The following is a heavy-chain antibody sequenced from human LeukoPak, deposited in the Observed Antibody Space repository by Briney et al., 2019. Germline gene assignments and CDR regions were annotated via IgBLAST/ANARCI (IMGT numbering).Heavy chain of an antibody. CDR1: GFTFSSYG. D-gene: IGHD3-22*01. CDR3: AKDYYDISGLKGAFDI. Sequence: PGGSLRLSCAASGFTFSSYGMHWVRQAPGKGLEWVAVIWYGGSNKYYADSVKGRFTISRDNSKNTLYLQMNSLRAEDTAVYYCAKDYYDISGLKGAFDIWGQGTMVTVSS. V-gene: IGHV3-33*06. CDR2: IWYGGSNK. J-gene: IGHJ3*02.